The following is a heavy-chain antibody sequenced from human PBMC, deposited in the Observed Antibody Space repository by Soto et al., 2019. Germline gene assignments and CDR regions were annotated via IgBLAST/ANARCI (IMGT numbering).Heavy chain of an antibody. J-gene: IGHJ6*03. CDR3: ARGPDDYGDSYYYSYYMDF. CDR1: GYTFTSYG. V-gene: IGHV1-18*01. Sequence: RASVKVSCKASGYTFTSYGISWVRQAPGQGLEWMGWISAYNGNTNYAQKLQGRVTMTTDTSTSTAYMELRSLRSDDTAVYYCARGPDDYGDSYYYSYYMDFWGKGTTVTVSS. D-gene: IGHD4-17*01. CDR2: ISAYNGNT.